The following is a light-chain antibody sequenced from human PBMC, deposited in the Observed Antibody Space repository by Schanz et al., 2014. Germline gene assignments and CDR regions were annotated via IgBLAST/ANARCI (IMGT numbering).Light chain of an antibody. CDR1: TGTVTSGHY. CDR3: LLYCGDDLRWV. V-gene: IGLV7-46*01. Sequence: QAVVTQEPSLTVSPGGTVTLTCGSSTGTVTSGHYPYWFQQKPGQAPMTLIYDTSNKHSWTPARFSGSLLGGNAALTLSGVQPEDEAEYYCLLYCGDDLRWVFGGGTKLTVL. CDR2: DTS. J-gene: IGLJ3*02.